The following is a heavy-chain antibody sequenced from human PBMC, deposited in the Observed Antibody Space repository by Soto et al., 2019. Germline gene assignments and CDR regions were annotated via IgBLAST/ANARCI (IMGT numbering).Heavy chain of an antibody. CDR1: GYTFTSYG. J-gene: IGHJ6*02. D-gene: IGHD2-2*01. CDR2: ISAYNGNT. V-gene: IGHV1-18*01. CDR3: ARDRPYCISTSCYSSV. Sequence: ASVKVSCKASGYTFTSYGVSWVRQAPGQGLEWMGWISAYNGNTNYAQKLQGRVTMTTDTSTSTAYMELRSLRSDDTAVYYCARDRPYCISTSCYSSVWGQGTTVTVSS.